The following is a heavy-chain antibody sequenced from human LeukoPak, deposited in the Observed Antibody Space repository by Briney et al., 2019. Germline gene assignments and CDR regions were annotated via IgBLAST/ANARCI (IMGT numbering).Heavy chain of an antibody. CDR1: GFTFSDHY. Sequence: GGSLRLSCAASGFTFSDHYMSWVRQAPGKGLEWIVYISPNSNDISYADSVKGRFTISRDNAKNSLYLQMNSLTVEDTGVYYCSRDPRLLDYWGQGSLVTVSS. CDR2: ISPNSNDI. D-gene: IGHD6-25*01. CDR3: SRDPRLLDY. J-gene: IGHJ4*02. V-gene: IGHV3-11*01.